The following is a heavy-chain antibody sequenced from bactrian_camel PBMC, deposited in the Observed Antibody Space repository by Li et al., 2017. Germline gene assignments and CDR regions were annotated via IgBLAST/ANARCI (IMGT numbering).Heavy chain of an antibody. CDR1: GFTFSSYY. CDR2: IPPDGTGA. Sequence: HVQLVESGGDLVQPGGSLRLSCGASGFTFSSYYMTWVRQAPGKGLEWVSAIPPDGTGAPYADSVKGRFTISKDNAKNTVYLQMNSLKPEDTAMYYCAVSQILPCGVTGDRYNSWGQGTQVTV. V-gene: IGHV3S6*01. D-gene: IGHD2*01. J-gene: IGHJ4*01. CDR3: AVSQILPCGVTGDRYNS.